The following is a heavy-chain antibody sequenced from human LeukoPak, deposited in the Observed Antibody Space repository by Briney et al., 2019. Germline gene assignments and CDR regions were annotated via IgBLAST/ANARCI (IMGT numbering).Heavy chain of an antibody. Sequence: GGSLRLSCAASGFTFSSYEMNWVRQAPGKGLEWVSYISRSGSTIYYADSVKGRFTISRDNAKNSLYLQMNSLRAEDTAVYYCALTGYSSGWYVNWGQGTLVTVSS. D-gene: IGHD6-19*01. V-gene: IGHV3-48*03. CDR2: ISRSGSTI. CDR3: ALTGYSSGWYVN. J-gene: IGHJ4*02. CDR1: GFTFSSYE.